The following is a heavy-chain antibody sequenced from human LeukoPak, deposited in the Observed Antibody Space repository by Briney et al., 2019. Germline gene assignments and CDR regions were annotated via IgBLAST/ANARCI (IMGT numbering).Heavy chain of an antibody. Sequence: PGGSLRLSCAASGFTFSSYSMNWVRQAPGKGLEWVSSITSSSSYIYYADSVKGRFTISRDNAKNSLYLQMNSLRAEDTAVYYCARDLRYSSSWYFAGGMAYWGQGTLVTVSS. V-gene: IGHV3-21*01. CDR3: ARDLRYSSSWYFAGGMAY. CDR2: ITSSSSYI. D-gene: IGHD6-13*01. J-gene: IGHJ4*02. CDR1: GFTFSSYS.